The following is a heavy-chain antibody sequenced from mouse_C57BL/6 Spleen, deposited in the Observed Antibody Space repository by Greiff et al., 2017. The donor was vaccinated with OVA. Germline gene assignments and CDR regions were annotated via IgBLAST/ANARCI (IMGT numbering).Heavy chain of an antibody. CDR2: IDPSDSET. D-gene: IGHD1-1*01. J-gene: IGHJ4*01. Sequence: QVQLQQPGAELVRPGSSVKLSCKASGYTFTSYWMHWVKQRPIQGLEWIGNIDPSDSETHYNQKFKDKATLTVDKSSSTAYMQLSSLTSEDSAVYYCAREGYYGSSLYAMDYWGQGTSVTVSS. CDR1: GYTFTSYW. CDR3: AREGYYGSSLYAMDY. V-gene: IGHV1-52*01.